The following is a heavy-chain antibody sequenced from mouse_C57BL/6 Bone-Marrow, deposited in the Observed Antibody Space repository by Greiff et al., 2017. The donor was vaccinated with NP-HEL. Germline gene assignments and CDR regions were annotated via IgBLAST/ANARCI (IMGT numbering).Heavy chain of an antibody. D-gene: IGHD1-1*01. V-gene: IGHV2-5*01. CDR3: AKIDYGSRWAMDY. Sequence: QVQLQQSGPGLVQPSQSLSITCTVSGFSLTSYGVHWVRQSPGKGLEWLGVIWRGGSTDYNAAFMSRLSITKDNPKSQVFFKMNSLQADDTAIYYCAKIDYGSRWAMDYWGQGTSVTVSS. CDR1: GFSLTSYG. J-gene: IGHJ4*01. CDR2: IWRGGST.